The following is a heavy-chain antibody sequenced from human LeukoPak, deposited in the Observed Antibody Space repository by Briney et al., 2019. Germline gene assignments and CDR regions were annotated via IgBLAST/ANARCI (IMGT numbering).Heavy chain of an antibody. J-gene: IGHJ4*02. Sequence: GRSLRLSCAASGFTFSSYGMHWVRQAPGKGLESVAVIWYDGSNKYYADSVKGRFTISRDNSKNTLYLQMNSLRAEDTAVYYCASLAARDFDYWGRGTLVTVSS. CDR3: ASLAARDFDY. D-gene: IGHD6-6*01. CDR1: GFTFSSYG. CDR2: IWYDGSNK. V-gene: IGHV3-33*01.